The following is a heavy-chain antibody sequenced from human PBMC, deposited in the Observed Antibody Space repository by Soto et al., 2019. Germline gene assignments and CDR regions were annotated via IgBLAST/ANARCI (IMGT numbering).Heavy chain of an antibody. V-gene: IGHV3-7*04. CDR1: GFTFSNYW. J-gene: IGHJ4*02. CDR3: ARMSYGDYVDY. CDR2: INPDGSET. D-gene: IGHD4-17*01. Sequence: EVQVVESGGGLVQPGGSLRLSCAASGFTFSNYWMTWVRQAPGKGLEWVANINPDGSETYYVDSVKGRFTISRDNAKNSLYLQMYSLKAEDTAMYYCARMSYGDYVDYWGQGTLVTVSS.